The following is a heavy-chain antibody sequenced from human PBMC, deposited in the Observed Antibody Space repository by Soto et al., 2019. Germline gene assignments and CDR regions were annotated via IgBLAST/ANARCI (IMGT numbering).Heavy chain of an antibody. J-gene: IGHJ4*02. D-gene: IGHD5-12*01. CDR2: IAYDGSNK. Sequence: GGSLKLSCEASGFSLRTCCMHWVRQGPGKGPEWVSFIAYDGSNKYHADSVKGRLTIYRDNARNTLYLQMNTMRIDDTALYYCANDAPRYGRFDFRXWGQVTLVPVSX. V-gene: IGHV3-30*18. CDR1: GFSLRTCC. CDR3: ANDAPRYGRFDFRX.